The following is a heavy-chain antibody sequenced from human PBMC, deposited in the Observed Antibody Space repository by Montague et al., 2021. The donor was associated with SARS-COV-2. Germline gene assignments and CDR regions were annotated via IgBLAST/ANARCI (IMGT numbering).Heavy chain of an antibody. Sequence: SLSLSCSASGFPFSNIWMSWVRQAPGKGPEWVANIKPDESEKNYVDSVKGRFSISRDNAKNSLYLQMDNLRAEDTAIYYCAKNGGAHGLDVWGQGTSVSVSS. CDR1: GFPFSNIW. V-gene: IGHV3-7*01. CDR3: AKNGGAHGLDV. J-gene: IGHJ6*02. D-gene: IGHD4-23*01. CDR2: IKPDESEK.